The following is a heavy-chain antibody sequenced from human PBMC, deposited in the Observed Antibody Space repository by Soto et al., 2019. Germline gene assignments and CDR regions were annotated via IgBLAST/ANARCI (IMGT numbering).Heavy chain of an antibody. D-gene: IGHD6-19*01. J-gene: IGHJ4*02. CDR1: GYTFTDYP. CDR2: INAGNGHT. CDR3: ARVGSSGWAAFGH. V-gene: IGHV1-3*01. Sequence: QVQLVQSGAEVEKPGASVKVSCKASGYTFTDYPLNWVRQAPGQRLEWMGWINAGNGHTKYSQMFQGRVTITRDTSASTASMELSSLRSEDTAVYYCARVGSSGWAAFGHWGQGTLVTVSS.